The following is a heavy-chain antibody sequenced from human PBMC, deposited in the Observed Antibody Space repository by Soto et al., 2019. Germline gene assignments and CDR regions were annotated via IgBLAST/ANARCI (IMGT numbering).Heavy chain of an antibody. J-gene: IGHJ6*02. CDR1: GGSFSGYY. CDR3: ARVSGIYYYGMDV. D-gene: IGHD3-10*01. V-gene: IGHV4-34*01. Sequence: PSETLSLTCAVYGGSFSGYYWSWIRQPPGKGLEWIGEINHSGSTNYNPSLKSRVTISVDTSKNQFSLKLSSVTAADTAVYYCARVSGIYYYGMDVGGPGTTVTVSS. CDR2: INHSGST.